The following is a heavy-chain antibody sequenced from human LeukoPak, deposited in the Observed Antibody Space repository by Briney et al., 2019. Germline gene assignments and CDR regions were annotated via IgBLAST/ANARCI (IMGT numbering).Heavy chain of an antibody. CDR1: GFTFSSYW. J-gene: IGHJ6*03. Sequence: PGASLRLSCAASGFTFSSYWMSWVRQAPGKGLEWVANIKQDGSEKYYVDSVKGRFTISRDNAKNSLYLQMNSLRAEDTAVYYCARELEPDSNGYYYMDVWGKGTTVTVSS. V-gene: IGHV3-7*01. CDR3: ARELEPDSNGYYYMDV. CDR2: IKQDGSEK. D-gene: IGHD1-1*01.